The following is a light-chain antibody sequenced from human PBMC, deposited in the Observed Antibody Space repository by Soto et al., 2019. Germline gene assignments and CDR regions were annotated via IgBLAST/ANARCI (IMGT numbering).Light chain of an antibody. V-gene: IGKV3-20*01. Sequence: EIVLTQSPGALSLSPGKRATLSCRASQSISSSYLAWYQQRPGQAPRLLIYGASSRATGIPDRFSGSGSGTEFTLTSSRLEPEDFAVYYCQQYGSSSWTFGQGTKVDSK. CDR2: GAS. CDR1: QSISSSY. J-gene: IGKJ1*01. CDR3: QQYGSSSWT.